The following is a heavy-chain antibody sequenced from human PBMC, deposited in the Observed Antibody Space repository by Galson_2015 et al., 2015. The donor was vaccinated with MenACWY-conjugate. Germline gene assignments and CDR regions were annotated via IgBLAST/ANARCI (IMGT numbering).Heavy chain of an antibody. CDR1: GYTFTSYY. Sequence: SVKVSCKASGYTFTSYYMHWVRQAPGQGLEWMGIINPGGGSRNYAQKFQGRVTMTRDTSTGTVYMELSSLRSDDTAVYFCARDGGIMEAATHDAFDIWGQGTLVTVSS. CDR2: INPGGGSR. CDR3: ARDGGIMEAATHDAFDI. J-gene: IGHJ3*02. D-gene: IGHD2-15*01. V-gene: IGHV1-46*01.